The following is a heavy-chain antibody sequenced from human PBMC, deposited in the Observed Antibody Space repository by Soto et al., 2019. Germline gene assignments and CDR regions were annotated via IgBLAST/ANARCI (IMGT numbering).Heavy chain of an antibody. CDR2: TYFRSKWYN. CDR1: GDSVSSNTAS. J-gene: IGHJ5*02. D-gene: IGHD1-1*01. Sequence: PSQTLSLTCAISGDSVSSNTASWNWIRQSPSRGLEWLGRTYFRSKWYNDYAVSVKSRIIINPDTSNNQFSLQLNSVTPEDTAVYFCAIGNPDWFDPWGQGTLVTVSS. CDR3: AIGNPDWFDP. V-gene: IGHV6-1*01.